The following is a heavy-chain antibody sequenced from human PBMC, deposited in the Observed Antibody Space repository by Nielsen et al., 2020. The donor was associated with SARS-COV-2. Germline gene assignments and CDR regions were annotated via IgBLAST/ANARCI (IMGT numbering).Heavy chain of an antibody. CDR3: ARDGSYYDFWSAQQRPEYYFDY. CDR1: GGSISSGGYY. V-gene: IGHV4-31*03. J-gene: IGHJ4*02. CDR2: IYYSGST. Sequence: SETLSLTCTVSGGSISSGGYYWSWIRQHPGKGLEWIGYIYYSGSTYYNPSLKSRVTISVDTSKNQFSLKLSSVTAADTAVYYCARDGSYYDFWSAQQRPEYYFDYWGQGTLVTVSS. D-gene: IGHD3-3*01.